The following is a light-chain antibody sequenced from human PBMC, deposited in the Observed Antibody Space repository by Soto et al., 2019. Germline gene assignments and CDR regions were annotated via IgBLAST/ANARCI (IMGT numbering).Light chain of an antibody. CDR3: QQYNNWPLYS. V-gene: IGKV3-15*01. J-gene: IGKJ2*01. Sequence: EIVMTQSPGTLSVSPGERATLSCRASQGVGTNLAWYQQRPGQAPRLLIYAASTRAPGIPARFSGRGSGTEFTLTISSLQSEDFALYFCQQYNNWPLYSFGQGTKLEIK. CDR2: AAS. CDR1: QGVGTN.